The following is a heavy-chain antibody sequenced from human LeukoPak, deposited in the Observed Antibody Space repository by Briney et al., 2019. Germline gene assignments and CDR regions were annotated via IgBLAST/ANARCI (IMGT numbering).Heavy chain of an antibody. CDR1: GFTFSSYS. V-gene: IGHV3-21*04. Sequence: KTGGSLRLSCAASGFTFSSYSMNWVRQAPGKGLEWVSSISSSSSYIYYSDSVKGRFTISRDNAKKSVYLQMNSLRPEDTAVYYCARKIYDSENYIDYWGQGILVTVSS. J-gene: IGHJ4*02. CDR3: ARKIYDSENYIDY. CDR2: ISSSSSYI. D-gene: IGHD3-10*01.